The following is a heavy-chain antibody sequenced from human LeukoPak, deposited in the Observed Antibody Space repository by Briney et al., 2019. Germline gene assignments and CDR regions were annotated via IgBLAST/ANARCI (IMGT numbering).Heavy chain of an antibody. V-gene: IGHV3-74*01. J-gene: IGHJ5*02. CDR2: INSDGSST. CDR3: ARDRRNWNYVNWFDP. CDR1: GFTFSSYW. Sequence: PGGSLRLSCAASGFTFSSYWMHWVRQAPGKGLVWVSRINSDGSSTSYADSVKGRFTISRDNAKNTLYLQMNSLRAEDTAVCYCARDRRNWNYVNWFDPWGQGTLVTVSS. D-gene: IGHD1-7*01.